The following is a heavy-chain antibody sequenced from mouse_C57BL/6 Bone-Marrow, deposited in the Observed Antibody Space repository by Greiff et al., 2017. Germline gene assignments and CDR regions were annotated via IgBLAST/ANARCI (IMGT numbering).Heavy chain of an antibody. V-gene: IGHV1-55*01. CDR2: IYPGSVST. J-gene: IGHJ1*03. Sequence: QVQLQPPGAELVKPGASVKMSCKASGYTFTSYWITWVKQRPGQGLEWIGDIYPGSVSTNYNEKFKSKATLTVDTSSSTAYMQLSRLTSEDSAVYYCARPYYSNYWYFDVWGTGTTVTVSS. D-gene: IGHD2-5*01. CDR1: GYTFTSYW. CDR3: ARPYYSNYWYFDV.